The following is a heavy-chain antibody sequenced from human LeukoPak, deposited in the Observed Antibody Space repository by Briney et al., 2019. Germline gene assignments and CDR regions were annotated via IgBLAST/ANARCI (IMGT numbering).Heavy chain of an antibody. CDR1: GFSLSTSGMC. D-gene: IGHD3-10*01. V-gene: IGHV2-70*01. CDR2: IDWDDDK. Sequence: SGPALVKPTQTLTLTCTFSGFSLSTSGMCVSWIRQPPGKALEWLALIDWDDDKYYSTSLKTRLTISKDTSKNQVVLTMTNMDPVDTATYYCARISSESYYNTGPPSYYFDYWGQGTLVTVSS. J-gene: IGHJ4*02. CDR3: ARISSESYYNTGPPSYYFDY.